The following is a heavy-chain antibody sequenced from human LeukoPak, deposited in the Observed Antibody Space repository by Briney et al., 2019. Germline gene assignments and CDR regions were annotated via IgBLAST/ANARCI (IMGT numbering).Heavy chain of an antibody. CDR1: GGSISSSSYY. Sequence: SETLSLTCTVSGGSISSSSYYWGWIRQPPGKGLEWIGSIYYSGSTYYNPSLKSRVTISVDTSKNQFSLKLSSVTAADTAVYYCARGPTLLPIDYRGQGTLVTVSS. J-gene: IGHJ4*02. CDR2: IYYSGST. D-gene: IGHD3-22*01. CDR3: ARGPTLLPIDY. V-gene: IGHV4-39*07.